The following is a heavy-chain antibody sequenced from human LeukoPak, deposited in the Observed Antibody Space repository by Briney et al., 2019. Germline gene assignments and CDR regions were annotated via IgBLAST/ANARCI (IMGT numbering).Heavy chain of an antibody. CDR1: GGSFSGYY. D-gene: IGHD2-21*02. J-gene: IGHJ4*02. Sequence: PSETLSLTCAVYGGSFSGYYWSWIRQPPGKGLEWIGEINHSGSTNYNPSLKSRVTISVDTSKNQFSLKLSSVTAADTAVYYCARALTHCGGDCYNFDSWGQGTLVTVSS. CDR3: ARALTHCGGDCYNFDS. V-gene: IGHV4-34*01. CDR2: INHSGST.